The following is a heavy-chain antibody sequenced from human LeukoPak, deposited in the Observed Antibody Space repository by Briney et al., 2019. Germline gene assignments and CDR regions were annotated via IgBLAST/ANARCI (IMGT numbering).Heavy chain of an antibody. CDR2: INHSGST. J-gene: IGHJ4*02. CDR3: ARVGGYCSGGSCYDNY. D-gene: IGHD2-15*01. Sequence: SETLSLTCAVYGGSFSGYYWSWIRQPPGKGLEWIGEINHSGSTNYNPSLKSRVTISVDTSKNQFSLKLSSVTAADTAVYYCARVGGYCSGGSCYDNYWGQGTLVTVSS. V-gene: IGHV4-34*01. CDR1: GGSFSGYY.